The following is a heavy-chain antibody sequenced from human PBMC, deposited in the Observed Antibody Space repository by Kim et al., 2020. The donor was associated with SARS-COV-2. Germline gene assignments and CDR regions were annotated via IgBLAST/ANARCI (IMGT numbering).Heavy chain of an antibody. J-gene: IGHJ4*02. Sequence: ASVKVSCKASGYTFTSYCLHWVRQAPGQSLEWMGWIDVANTNTHYSENFQGRVTISRDTSATTVYIELSSLRSEDTAVYYCARDCRSVDDYFDYWGQGTLVTVSS. CDR3: ARDCRSVDDYFDY. CDR1: GYTFTSYC. CDR2: IDVANTNT. V-gene: IGHV1-3*01. D-gene: IGHD6-25*01.